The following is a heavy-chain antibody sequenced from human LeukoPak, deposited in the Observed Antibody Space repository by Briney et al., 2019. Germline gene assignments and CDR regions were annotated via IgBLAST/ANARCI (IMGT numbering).Heavy chain of an antibody. D-gene: IGHD3-9*01. CDR1: GFTVSSNY. Sequence: QPGGSLRLSCAASGFTVSSNYMSWVRQAPGKGLEWVSVIYSGGSTYYADSVKGRFTISRDNSKNTLYLQMNSLRAEDTAVYYCARVISYYDILTGRSYYFDYWGQGTLVTVSS. V-gene: IGHV3-53*01. CDR2: IYSGGST. CDR3: ARVISYYDILTGRSYYFDY. J-gene: IGHJ4*02.